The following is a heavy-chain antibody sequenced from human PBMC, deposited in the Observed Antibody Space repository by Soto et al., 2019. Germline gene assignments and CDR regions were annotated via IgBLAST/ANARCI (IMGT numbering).Heavy chain of an antibody. V-gene: IGHV4-39*01. CDR1: CVSITTNSYF. J-gene: IGHJ4*02. CDR3: ARHFSVDYFDY. CDR2: IYYSGTT. Sequence: SETLSLTCTVSCVSITTNSYFWAWIRQPPGKGLEWIGSIYYSGTTYYNPSLKSRVTISVDRSKNQFSLKRSSVTAADTAVYYCARHFSVDYFDYWGQGALVTVSS.